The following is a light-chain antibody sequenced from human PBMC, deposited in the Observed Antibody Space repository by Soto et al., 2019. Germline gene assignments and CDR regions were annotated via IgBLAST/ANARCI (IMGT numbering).Light chain of an antibody. J-gene: IGKJ1*01. V-gene: IGKV1-39*01. Sequence: DIQMTQSPSSLSASVRDRVTITCRASQSISSSSNWYQQKPGKAPKLLIYAASSLQSGVPSRFSGSGSGTDFTLTISSLQPEDFATYYCPQSYITPRTFGQGTTVEIK. CDR1: QSISSS. CDR2: AAS. CDR3: PQSYITPRT.